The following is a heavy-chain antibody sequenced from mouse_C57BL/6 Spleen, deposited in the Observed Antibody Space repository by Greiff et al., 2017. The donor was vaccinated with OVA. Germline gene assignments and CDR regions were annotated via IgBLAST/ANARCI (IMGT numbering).Heavy chain of an antibody. CDR1: GYTFTSYW. D-gene: IGHD1-1*01. J-gene: IGHJ2*01. CDR2: IHPNSGST. Sequence: QVQLQQPGAELVKPGASVKLSCKASGYTFTSYWMHWVKQRPGQGLEWIGMIHPNSGSTNYNEKFKSKATLTVDKSSSTAYMQLSSLTSEDSAVYYCASPLYYGSSYGYFDYWGQGTTLTVSS. CDR3: ASPLYYGSSYGYFDY. V-gene: IGHV1-64*01.